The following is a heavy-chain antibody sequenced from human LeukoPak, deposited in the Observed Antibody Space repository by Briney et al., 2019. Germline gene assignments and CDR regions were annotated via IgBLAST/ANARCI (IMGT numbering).Heavy chain of an antibody. D-gene: IGHD6-13*01. Sequence: GGSLRLSCAASGFTFSSYGMHWVRQAPGKGLEWVAVISYDGSNKYYADSVKGRFTISRDNSKNTLYLQMNSLRAEDTAVYYCSRSCWRRLYFDYWGQGTLVTVSS. J-gene: IGHJ4*02. V-gene: IGHV3-30*03. CDR2: ISYDGSNK. CDR1: GFTFSSYG. CDR3: SRSCWRRLYFDY.